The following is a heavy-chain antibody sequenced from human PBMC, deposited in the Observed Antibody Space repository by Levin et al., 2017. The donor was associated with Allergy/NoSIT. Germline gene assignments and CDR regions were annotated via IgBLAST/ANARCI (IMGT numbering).Heavy chain of an antibody. CDR3: ARAMTRLHDYGDYGRAFDI. Sequence: SVKVSCKASGGTFSSYAISWVRQAPGQGLEWMGGIIPIFGTANYAQKFQGRVTITADESTSTAYMELSSLRSEDTAVYYCARAMTRLHDYGDYGRAFDIWGQGTMVTVSS. CDR2: IIPIFGTA. V-gene: IGHV1-69*13. D-gene: IGHD4-17*01. CDR1: GGTFSSYA. J-gene: IGHJ3*02.